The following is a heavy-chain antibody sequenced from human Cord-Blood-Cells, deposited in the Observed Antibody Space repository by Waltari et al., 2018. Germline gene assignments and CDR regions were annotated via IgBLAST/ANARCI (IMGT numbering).Heavy chain of an antibody. D-gene: IGHD1-7*01. CDR1: GFTFISYA. CDR2: ISGSGGST. V-gene: IGHV3-23*01. J-gene: IGHJ6*02. CDR3: AKDLTGTTLYYYYGMDV. Sequence: EVQLLESGGGLVQPGGSLILSCAASGFTFISYAMSWLRPAPGRGLEWVSAISGSGGSTYYADSVKGRFTISRDNSKNTLYLQMNSLRAEDTAVYYCAKDLTGTTLYYYYGMDVWGQGTTVTVSS.